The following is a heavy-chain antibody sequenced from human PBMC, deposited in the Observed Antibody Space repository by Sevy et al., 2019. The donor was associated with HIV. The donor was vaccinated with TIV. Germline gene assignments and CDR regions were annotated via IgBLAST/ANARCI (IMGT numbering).Heavy chain of an antibody. CDR1: GFTFDDYA. D-gene: IGHD1-26*01. CDR3: AKGRLVGAPMDDAFDM. CDR2: ISWNSGSI. V-gene: IGHV3-9*01. J-gene: IGHJ3*02. Sequence: GGSLRLSCAASGFTFDDYAMHWVRQAPGKGLEWISGISWNSGSIGYADSVKGRFTISRDNANNCLYLQMNSLRAEDTALYHYAKGRLVGAPMDDAFDMWGQGTKVTVSS.